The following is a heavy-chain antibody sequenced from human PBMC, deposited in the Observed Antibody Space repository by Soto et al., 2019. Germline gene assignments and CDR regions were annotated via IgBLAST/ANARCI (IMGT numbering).Heavy chain of an antibody. CDR1: GGSISCYY. D-gene: IGHD6-13*01. CDR3: ARDRIAASTHYYDDMDV. J-gene: IGHJ6*02. CDR2: IYYSGST. Sequence: KTSETLALTCTASGGSISCYYWGWIRQPPGKGLEWIGYIYYSGSTNYNPSLKSRVTISVDTSKNQFSLKLSSVTAADTAVYYCARDRIAASTHYYDDMDVCGQ. V-gene: IGHV4-59*01.